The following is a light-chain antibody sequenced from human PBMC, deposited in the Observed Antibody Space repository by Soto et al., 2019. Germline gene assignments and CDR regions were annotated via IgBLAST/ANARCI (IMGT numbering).Light chain of an antibody. J-gene: IGLJ1*01. CDR2: DVT. Sequence: QSVLTQPRSVSGSPGQSVTISCTGTSSDVGRYNYVSWYQQHPGKAPKLIIYDVTKRPSGVPDRFSGSKSGNTASLTISGLQAEDEVDYYCCSYAGTAYVFGTGTKVTVL. CDR1: SSDVGRYNY. V-gene: IGLV2-11*01. CDR3: CSYAGTAYV.